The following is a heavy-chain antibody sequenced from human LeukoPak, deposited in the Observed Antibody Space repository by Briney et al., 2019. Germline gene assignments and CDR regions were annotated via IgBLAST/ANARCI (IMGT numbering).Heavy chain of an antibody. Sequence: GGSLRLSCAASGFTFNTYAMSWVRQAPGKGLEWVSAISGRDGSTYYADSVKGRFTISRDNSKNTLYLQMNSLRAEDTAVYYCAKGHYYDSSGDAFDIWGQGTMVTVSS. CDR2: ISGRDGST. D-gene: IGHD3-22*01. CDR1: GFTFNTYA. CDR3: AKGHYYDSSGDAFDI. J-gene: IGHJ3*02. V-gene: IGHV3-23*01.